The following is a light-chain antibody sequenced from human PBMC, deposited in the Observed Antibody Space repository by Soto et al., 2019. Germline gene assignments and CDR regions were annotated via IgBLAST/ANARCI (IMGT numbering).Light chain of an antibody. Sequence: DIQMTQSPSTLSASVGATVTITCRASQSVSRWLAWYQQKPGKAPRLLVYDASTLAIGVPSRFSGSGAGTELTLTITRLQPDDFGTYHCQQYNSYSPTFGPGRKVQIK. CDR3: QQYNSYSPT. CDR2: DAS. CDR1: QSVSRW. V-gene: IGKV1-5*01. J-gene: IGKJ1*01.